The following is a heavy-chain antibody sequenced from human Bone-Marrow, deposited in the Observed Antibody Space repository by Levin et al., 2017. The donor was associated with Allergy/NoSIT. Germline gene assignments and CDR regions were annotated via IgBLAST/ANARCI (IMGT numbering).Heavy chain of an antibody. J-gene: IGHJ2*01. CDR3: ARGRYCSSATCYGFGWYFDL. Sequence: GESLKISCAASGFTVDSNFMTWVRQAPGKGLDWVSVIYSGGTTYYADSVKGRFTISRDYSKNTLYLQMSSLRAEDTAVYYCARGRYCSSATCYGFGWYFDLWGRGTVVTVSS. CDR1: GFTVDSNF. CDR2: IYSGGTT. V-gene: IGHV3-53*01. D-gene: IGHD2-2*01.